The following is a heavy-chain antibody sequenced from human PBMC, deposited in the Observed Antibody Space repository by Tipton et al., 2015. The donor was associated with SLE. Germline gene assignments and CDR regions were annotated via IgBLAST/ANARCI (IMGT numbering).Heavy chain of an antibody. J-gene: IGHJ6*03. CDR3: ARGERAAADNYYYYYMDV. V-gene: IGHV3-7*03. CDR1: GFTFSSYW. Sequence: EASGFTFSSYWMSWVRQAPGKGLEWVANIKQDGSEKYYVDSVKGRFTISRDNAKNSLYLQMNSLRAEDTAVYYCARGERAAADNYYYYYMDVWGKGTTVTVSS. CDR2: IKQDGSEK. D-gene: IGHD6-13*01.